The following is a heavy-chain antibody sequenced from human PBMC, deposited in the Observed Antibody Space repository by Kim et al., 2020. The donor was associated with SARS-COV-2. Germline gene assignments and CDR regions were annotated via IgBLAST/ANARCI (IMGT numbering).Heavy chain of an antibody. Sequence: GGSLRLSCAASGFSFSTYGMHWVRQAPGKGLEWVAFIWYDGGTKFYADSVKGRFTISRDNSKSTLYLQMNSLGDEDTAVYYCAREFLTSYFYSLGDWGQGTLVTVSS. CDR1: GFSFSTYG. CDR2: IWYDGGTK. V-gene: IGHV3-33*01. CDR3: AREFLTSYFYSLGD. J-gene: IGHJ4*02. D-gene: IGHD3-9*01.